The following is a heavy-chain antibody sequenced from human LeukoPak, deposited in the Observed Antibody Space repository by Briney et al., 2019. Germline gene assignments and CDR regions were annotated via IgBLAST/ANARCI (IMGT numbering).Heavy chain of an antibody. V-gene: IGHV4-38-2*02. CDR3: ARDLTYYYDSSGPVDAFDI. J-gene: IGHJ3*02. CDR2: IYHSGST. CDR1: GYSISSGYY. Sequence: SETLSLTCTVSGYSISSGYYWGWIRQPPGKGLEWIGSIYHSGSTYYNPSLKSRVTISVDTSKNQFSLKLSSVTAADTAVYYCARDLTYYYDSSGPVDAFDIWGQGTMVTVSS. D-gene: IGHD3-22*01.